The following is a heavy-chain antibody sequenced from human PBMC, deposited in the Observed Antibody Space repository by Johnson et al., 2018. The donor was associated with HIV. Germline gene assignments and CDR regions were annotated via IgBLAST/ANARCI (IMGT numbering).Heavy chain of an antibody. CDR1: GFTFSSYW. J-gene: IGHJ3*01. D-gene: IGHD5-24*01. V-gene: IGHV3-7*01. CDR3: ARGRWLQLDAFDL. CDR2: IKQDGSEK. Sequence: VQLVESRGVLVQPGGSLRLSCAGSGFTFSSYWMSWVRQAPGKGLEWVANIKQDGSEKYYVDSVKGRFTISRDNAKNSLYLQMNSLRDEDTAVYYCARGRWLQLDAFDLWGQGTMVTVS.